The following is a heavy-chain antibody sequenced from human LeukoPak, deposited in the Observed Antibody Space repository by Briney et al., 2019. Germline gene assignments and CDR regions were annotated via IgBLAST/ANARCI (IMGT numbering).Heavy chain of an antibody. CDR3: ARNDY. CDR1: GFTFSSYE. Sequence: GGSQRLSCAASGFTFSSYEMNWVRQAPGKGLEWVSYISSSGRAIYYADSVKGRFTISRDNAKNTLYLEMDSLRAEDTAVYYCARNDYWGQGTLVTVSS. V-gene: IGHV3-48*03. J-gene: IGHJ4*02. CDR2: ISSSGRAI.